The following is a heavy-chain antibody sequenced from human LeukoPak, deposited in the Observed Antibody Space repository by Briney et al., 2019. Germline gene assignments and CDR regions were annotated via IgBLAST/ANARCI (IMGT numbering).Heavy chain of an antibody. CDR2: INPSGTT. V-gene: IGHV4-34*01. D-gene: IGHD3-22*01. CDR1: GGSFSGYH. J-gene: IGHJ6*03. CDR3: ARGRHDITMIVVVMTSVSYYLDV. Sequence: PSETLSLTCAVYGGSFSGYHWTWIRQSPGKGLEWIGDINPSGTTYYNPSLKSRLTISVDTSKNQFSLKLRSVTAADTAVYYCARGRHDITMIVVVMTSVSYYLDVWGKGTTVTVS.